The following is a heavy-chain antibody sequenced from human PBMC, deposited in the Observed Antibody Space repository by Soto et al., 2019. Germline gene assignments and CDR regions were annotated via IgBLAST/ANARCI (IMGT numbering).Heavy chain of an antibody. CDR2: INHSGST. V-gene: IGHV4-34*01. J-gene: IGHJ2*01. CDR1: GGSFSGYY. Sequence: QVQLQQWGAGLLKPSETLSLTCAVYGGSFSGYYWSWIRQPPGKGLERIGEINHSGSTNYNPSLKSRVTISVDTSKNQFSLKLSSVIAADTAVYYCARYSSSWDWYFNLWGRGTLVTVSS. CDR3: ARYSSSWDWYFNL. D-gene: IGHD6-13*01.